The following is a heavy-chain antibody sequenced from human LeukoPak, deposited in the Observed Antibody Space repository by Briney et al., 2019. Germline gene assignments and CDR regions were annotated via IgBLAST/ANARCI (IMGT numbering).Heavy chain of an antibody. CDR3: AKEHSSGWSAFDY. CDR2: ISYDGSNK. V-gene: IGHV3-30*18. J-gene: IGHJ4*02. Sequence: GGSLRLSCAASGFTFSSYGMHWVRQAPGKGLEWVAVISYDGSNKYYADSVKGRFTISRDNSKNTLYLQMNSLRAEDTGVYYCAKEHSSGWSAFDYWGQGTLVTVSS. CDR1: GFTFSSYG. D-gene: IGHD6-19*01.